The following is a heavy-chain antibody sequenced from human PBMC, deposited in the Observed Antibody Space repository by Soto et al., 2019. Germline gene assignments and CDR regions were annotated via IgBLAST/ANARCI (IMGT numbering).Heavy chain of an antibody. V-gene: IGHV4-31*03. CDR1: GGPISSGGYY. J-gene: IGHJ4*02. Sequence: SETLSLTCTVSGGPISSGGYYWSWIRQHPGKGLEWIGYIYYSGSTYYNPSLKSRVTISVDTSKNQFSLKLSSVTAADTAVYYCASSISSWYVSRRGGLDYWGQGTLVTVSS. D-gene: IGHD6-13*01. CDR3: ASSISSWYVSRRGGLDY. CDR2: IYYSGST.